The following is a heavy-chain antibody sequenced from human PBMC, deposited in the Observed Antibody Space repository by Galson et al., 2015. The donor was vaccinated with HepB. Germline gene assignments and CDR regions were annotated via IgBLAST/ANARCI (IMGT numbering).Heavy chain of an antibody. J-gene: IGHJ4*02. CDR3: ARVYVWGSYPRHLDY. V-gene: IGHV1-18*01. Sequence: PGQGLEWMGWISAYNGNTNYAQKLQGRVTMTTDTSTSTAYMELRSLRSDDTAVYYCARVYVWGSYPRHLDYWGQGTLVTVSS. D-gene: IGHD3-16*02. CDR2: ISAYNGNT.